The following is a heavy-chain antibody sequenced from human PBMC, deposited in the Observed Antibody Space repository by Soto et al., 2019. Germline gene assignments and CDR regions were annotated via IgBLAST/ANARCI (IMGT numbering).Heavy chain of an antibody. CDR1: GGTFSRYA. J-gene: IGHJ5*02. D-gene: IGHD1-26*01. V-gene: IGHV1-69*01. CDR3: ARAIVGPTTTGWLDP. CDR2: IIPIFGTA. Sequence: QVQLVQSGAEVKKPGSSVKVSCKASGGTFSRYAISWVRQAPGQGLEWMGGIIPIFGTANSAQKFQGRVTITADESTSKAYMELSSLRVEDTAVYYCARAIVGPTTTGWLDPWGQGTLVTVS.